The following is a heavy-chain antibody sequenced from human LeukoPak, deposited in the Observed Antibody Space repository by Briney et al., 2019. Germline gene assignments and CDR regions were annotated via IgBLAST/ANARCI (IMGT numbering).Heavy chain of an antibody. V-gene: IGHV3-30*18. CDR3: AKDITGYSSGLGAFDI. D-gene: IGHD6-19*01. CDR1: GFTLSSYG. J-gene: IGHJ3*02. Sequence: PGGSLRLSCAASGFTLSSYGMHWVRQAPGKGLEWVAVISYDGSNKYYADSVKGRFTISRDNSKNTLYLQMNSLRAEDTAVYYCAKDITGYSSGLGAFDIWGQGTMVTVSS. CDR2: ISYDGSNK.